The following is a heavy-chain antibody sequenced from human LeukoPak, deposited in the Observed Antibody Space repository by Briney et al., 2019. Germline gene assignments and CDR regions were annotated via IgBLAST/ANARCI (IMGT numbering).Heavy chain of an antibody. V-gene: IGHV1-18*01. Sequence: ASVKVSCKASGYTFTSYGISWVRQAPGQGLEWMGWISAYNGNTNYAQKLQGRVTMTTDTSTSTAYMELRSLRSDDTAVYYCARLRTLLAAAGKLYYYGMDVWGQGTTVTVSS. J-gene: IGHJ6*02. D-gene: IGHD6-13*01. CDR3: ARLRTLLAAAGKLYYYGMDV. CDR1: GYTFTSYG. CDR2: ISAYNGNT.